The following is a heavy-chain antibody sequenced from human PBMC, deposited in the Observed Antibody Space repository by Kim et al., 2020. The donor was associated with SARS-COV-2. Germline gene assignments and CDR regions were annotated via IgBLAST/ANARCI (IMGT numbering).Heavy chain of an antibody. D-gene: IGHD3-10*01. Sequence: GGSLRLSCAASGFTFSSYGMHWVRQAPGKGLEWVAVIWYDGSNKYYADSVKGRFTISRDNSKNTLYLQMNSLRAEDTAVYYCARDLAGSGRLDYWGQGTPGTVSP. J-gene: IGHJ4*02. CDR3: ARDLAGSGRLDY. CDR2: IWYDGSNK. V-gene: IGHV3-33*01. CDR1: GFTFSSYG.